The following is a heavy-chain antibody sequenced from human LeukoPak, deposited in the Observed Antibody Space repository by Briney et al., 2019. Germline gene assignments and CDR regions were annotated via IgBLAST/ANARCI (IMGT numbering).Heavy chain of an antibody. J-gene: IGHJ4*02. V-gene: IGHV3-7*01. Sequence: GGSLRLSCAASGFTFSSHWMSWVRQAPGKGLEWVANIKHDGSEQYYVDSLKGRFTISRDNAKSSLYLQMNSLRAEDTAMYYCAREGIPAVDKRTWGFWGQGTRVTVYS. CDR1: GFTFSSHW. CDR2: IKHDGSEQ. D-gene: IGHD6-13*01. CDR3: AREGIPAVDKRTWGF.